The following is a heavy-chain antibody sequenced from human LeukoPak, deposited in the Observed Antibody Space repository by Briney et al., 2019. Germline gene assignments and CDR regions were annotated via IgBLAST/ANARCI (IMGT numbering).Heavy chain of an antibody. CDR3: AKAPAGPEYSDNWKFGYNWFDP. CDR2: IGTSGSSR. D-gene: IGHD1-1*01. J-gene: IGHJ5*02. Sequence: PGGSLRLSCVASGFTFSSYGMSWVRQAPGKGLEWVSGIGTSGSSRYYADSVKGRFTISRDNSKNTLYLQMNSLRAEDTAIYYCAKAPAGPEYSDNWKFGYNWFDPLGQGTLVTVSS. V-gene: IGHV3-23*01. CDR1: GFTFSSYG.